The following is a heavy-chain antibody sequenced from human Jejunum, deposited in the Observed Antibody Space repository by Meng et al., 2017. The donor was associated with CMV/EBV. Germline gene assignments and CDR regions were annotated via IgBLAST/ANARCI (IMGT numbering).Heavy chain of an antibody. CDR1: THHSYA. V-gene: IGHV1-69*04. J-gene: IGHJ6*02. CDR2: IIPVLGVA. CDR3: ARLYGDYNNNYYYGMDV. Sequence: THHSYAISWVRQAPGKGLEWMGKIIPVLGVANYAQRFQGRVTLTADKSTSTVYMEMSSLRSDDTAVYYCARLYGDYNNNYYYGMDVWGQGTTVTVSS. D-gene: IGHD4-17*01.